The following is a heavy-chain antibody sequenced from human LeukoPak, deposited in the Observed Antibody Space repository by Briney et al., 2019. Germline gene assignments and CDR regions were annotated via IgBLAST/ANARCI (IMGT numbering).Heavy chain of an antibody. J-gene: IGHJ4*02. CDR3: AKDSGYSFGFDY. CDR1: GFTFSSYA. CDR2: ISGSAVST. Sequence: GGSLRLSCAASGFTFSSYAITWVRQAPGKGLEWVSTISGSAVSTYYADSVKGRFTISRDNSKNTVYLQMNTLRAEDTAVYYCAKDSGYSFGFDYWGQGTLVTVSP. D-gene: IGHD5-18*01. V-gene: IGHV3-23*01.